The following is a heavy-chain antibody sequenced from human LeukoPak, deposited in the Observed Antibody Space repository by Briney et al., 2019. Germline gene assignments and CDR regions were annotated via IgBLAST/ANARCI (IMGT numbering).Heavy chain of an antibody. CDR2: IYYSGST. Sequence: PSETLSLTCTVSGGSINSSSYYWGWIRHRPGKGLEWIGSIYYSGSTYYNPSLKSRVTISVDTSKNQFSLKLSSVTAADPAVYYCARPGMMDIDMGNFHYWGQGALVTVSS. V-gene: IGHV4-39*01. CDR1: GGSINSSSYY. J-gene: IGHJ4*02. CDR3: ARPGMMDIDMGNFHY. D-gene: IGHD5-18*01.